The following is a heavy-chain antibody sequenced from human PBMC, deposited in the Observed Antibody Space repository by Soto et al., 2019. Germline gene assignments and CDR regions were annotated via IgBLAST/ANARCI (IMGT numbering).Heavy chain of an antibody. CDR3: SRAATVVTNYPFDY. Sequence: QVQLVQSGAEVKKPGSSVKVSCKASGGTFSSYAISWVRQAPGQGLEWMGGSIPIFGTANYAQKFQGRVTITADESTRTAYMEVSRLRSEDTAVYYCSRAATVVTNYPFDYWGQGTLVTVSS. CDR2: SIPIFGTA. J-gene: IGHJ4*02. V-gene: IGHV1-69*12. CDR1: GGTFSSYA. D-gene: IGHD2-15*01.